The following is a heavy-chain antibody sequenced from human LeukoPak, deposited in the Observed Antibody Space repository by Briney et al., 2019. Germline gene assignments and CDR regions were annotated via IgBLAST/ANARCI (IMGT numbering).Heavy chain of an antibody. J-gene: IGHJ6*02. CDR1: GFTLSGYD. Sequence: GGSLRLFCAASGFTLSGYDIHWVRQAIGKGLDWVSGIGSAGDKYHAGSERGRFTISRENAENFVYLQMNGLRAEDTAIYYCVRAKRETSTRPWTSGMDVWGQGTTVTVSS. CDR3: VRAKRETSTRPWTSGMDV. V-gene: IGHV3-13*01. D-gene: IGHD6-6*01. CDR2: IGSAGDK.